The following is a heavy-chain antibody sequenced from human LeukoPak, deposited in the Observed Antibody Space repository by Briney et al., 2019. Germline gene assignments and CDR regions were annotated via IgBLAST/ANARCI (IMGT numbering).Heavy chain of an antibody. CDR1: GFTLRSSS. Sequence: GGSLRLSCEASGFTLRSSSMNWVRQAPGKGLERVSSISSGSSYISYADSVKGRFTISRDKAKNSLYLQMNSLRAEDTAVYYCARGLLVVVATNTTEGHFCDYWGQGTLVTVSS. CDR3: ARGLLVVVATNTTEGHFCDY. V-gene: IGHV3-21*01. CDR2: ISSGSSYI. D-gene: IGHD2-15*01. J-gene: IGHJ4*02.